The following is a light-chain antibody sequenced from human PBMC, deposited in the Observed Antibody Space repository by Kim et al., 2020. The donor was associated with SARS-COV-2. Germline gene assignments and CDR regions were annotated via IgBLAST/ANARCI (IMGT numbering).Light chain of an antibody. CDR2: DAS. Sequence: WAPGERATLSCRASRSVDNYLAWYQQKPGQAPRLLIYDASNRATGIPARFTGSGSGTDFTLTIGSLESEDFAVYYCQQRHSWPLTFGGGTKVDIK. V-gene: IGKV3-11*01. CDR3: QQRHSWPLT. J-gene: IGKJ4*01. CDR1: RSVDNY.